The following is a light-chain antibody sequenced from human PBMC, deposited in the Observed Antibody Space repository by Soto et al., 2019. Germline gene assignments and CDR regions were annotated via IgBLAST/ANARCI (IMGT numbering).Light chain of an antibody. CDR3: QQYGRSPPWT. CDR1: HSVSSSF. CDR2: GAS. Sequence: EIVLTQSPATLSLSPGERVTLSCRASHSVSSSFLAWYQQKPGQAPRLLIYGASSRATGIPDRFTGSGSGTDFTLTISRLEPEDFAVYYCQQYGRSPPWTFGQGTKVDIK. V-gene: IGKV3-20*01. J-gene: IGKJ1*01.